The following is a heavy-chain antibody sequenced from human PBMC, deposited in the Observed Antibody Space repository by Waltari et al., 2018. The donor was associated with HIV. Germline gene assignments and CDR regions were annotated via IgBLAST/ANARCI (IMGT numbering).Heavy chain of an antibody. D-gene: IGHD5-18*01. V-gene: IGHV1-69*12. J-gene: IGHJ6*02. CDR3: ARGQGGYSYEPYYGMDV. CDR2: IIPIFGTA. CDR1: GGTFSSYA. Sequence: QVQLVQSGAEVKKPGSSVKVSCKASGGTFSSYAISWVRQAPAQGLEGMGGIIPIFGTANYAQKFQGRVTITADESTSTAYMELSSLRSEDTAVYYCARGQGGYSYEPYYGMDVWGQGTTVTVSS.